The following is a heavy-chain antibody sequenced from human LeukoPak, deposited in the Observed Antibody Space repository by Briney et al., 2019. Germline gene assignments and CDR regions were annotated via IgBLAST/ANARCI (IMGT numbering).Heavy chain of an antibody. D-gene: IGHD6-19*01. V-gene: IGHV3-23*01. J-gene: IGHJ5*02. CDR1: GFTFSSYG. CDR3: AKEVYSSGWYNRWFDP. CDR2: ISGSGAST. Sequence: PGGSLRLSCAASGFTFSSYGMTWVRQAPGKGLEWVSGISGSGASTYYADFVKGRFTISRDNSKNTLDLQMNSLRAEDTAVYYCAKEVYSSGWYNRWFDPWGQGTLVTVSS.